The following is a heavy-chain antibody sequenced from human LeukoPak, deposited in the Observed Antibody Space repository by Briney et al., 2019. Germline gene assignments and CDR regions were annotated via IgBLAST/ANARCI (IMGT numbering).Heavy chain of an antibody. Sequence: GGSLRLSCAASGFTFSSYSMNWVRQAPGKGLEWVSSISSSSSYIYYADSVKSRFTISRDNAKNSLYLQMNSLRAEDTAVYYCARDRQYCSGGSCYRWFDPWGQGTLVTVSS. J-gene: IGHJ5*02. V-gene: IGHV3-21*01. CDR2: ISSSSSYI. CDR1: GFTFSSYS. CDR3: ARDRQYCSGGSCYRWFDP. D-gene: IGHD2-15*01.